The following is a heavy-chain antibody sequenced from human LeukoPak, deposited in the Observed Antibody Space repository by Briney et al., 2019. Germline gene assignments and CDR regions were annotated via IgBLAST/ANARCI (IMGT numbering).Heavy chain of an antibody. D-gene: IGHD2-15*01. V-gene: IGHV1-24*01. CDR3: ARDSGGCSGGSCYSQRNYYYYGMDV. J-gene: IGHJ6*02. CDR1: GYTLTELS. CDR2: FDPEDGET. Sequence: ASVKVSCKVSGYTLTELSMHWVRQAPGKGLEWMGGFDPEDGETIYAQKFQGRVTMTEDTSTDTAYMELSSLRSEDTAVYYCARDSGGCSGGSCYSQRNYYYYGMDVWGQGTTVTVSS.